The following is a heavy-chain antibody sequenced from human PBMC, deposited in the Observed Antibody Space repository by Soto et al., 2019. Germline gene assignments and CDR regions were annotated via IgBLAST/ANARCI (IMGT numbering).Heavy chain of an antibody. CDR1: GFTFGDYW. CDR2: MNQDGSEK. V-gene: IGHV3-7*05. J-gene: IGHJ6*02. Sequence: EVQLVESGGGLVQPGGSLRLSCTVSGFTFGDYWMTWVRQAPGKGLEWVANMNQDGSEKYYVDSVQGRFAISRDNAKNSLYLQMHSLIAEDTAVYYCASQRVSYAMDVWGQGTTVTVSS. D-gene: IGHD1-1*01. CDR3: ASQRVSYAMDV.